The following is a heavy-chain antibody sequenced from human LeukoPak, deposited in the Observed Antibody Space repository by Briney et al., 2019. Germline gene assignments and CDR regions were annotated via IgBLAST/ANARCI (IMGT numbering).Heavy chain of an antibody. CDR3: AKDYMVRGVIIVGSFDY. D-gene: IGHD3-10*01. CDR1: GFTFSSYA. J-gene: IGHJ4*02. CDR2: ISGSGGYT. Sequence: HAGGSLRLSCAASGFTFSSYAMTWVRQAPGEGLEWASAISGSGGYTQYADSVKGRFTISRDNSKNTLYLQMNSLRAEDTAVYYCAKDYMVRGVIIVGSFDYWGQGTLVTVSS. V-gene: IGHV3-23*01.